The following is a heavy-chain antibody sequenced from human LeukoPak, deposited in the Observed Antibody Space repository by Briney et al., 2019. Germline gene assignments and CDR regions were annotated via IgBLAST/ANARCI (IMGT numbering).Heavy chain of an antibody. D-gene: IGHD5-18*01. CDR2: IYPSDSDT. Sequence: GESLKISFKGSGYRFTSYWLGWGRQVPGKGLEGMGIIYPSDSDTRYSPSFEGQVTMSADKSISTAYLQWSSLEASDTAMYYCARLTYTPSGFDPWGQGTLVTVSS. CDR3: ARLTYTPSGFDP. V-gene: IGHV5-51*01. J-gene: IGHJ5*02. CDR1: GYRFTSYW.